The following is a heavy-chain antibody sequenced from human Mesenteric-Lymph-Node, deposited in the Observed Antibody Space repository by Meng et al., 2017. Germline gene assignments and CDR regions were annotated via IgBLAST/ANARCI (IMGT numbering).Heavy chain of an antibody. CDR2: IYHGVNI. Sequence: QVHLKESGSGRGRPSQTLSLTCAVSGDSITSGDYSWTWIRQPPGKGLEWIGYIYHGVNIYYTPSLRSRVTISVDKSRNQFSLKLTSVSAADTAVYYCVRDTRRGGGWFDPWGQGTLVTVSS. D-gene: IGHD3-10*01. CDR3: VRDTRRGGGWFDP. V-gene: IGHV4-30-2*01. J-gene: IGHJ5*02. CDR1: GDSITSGDYS.